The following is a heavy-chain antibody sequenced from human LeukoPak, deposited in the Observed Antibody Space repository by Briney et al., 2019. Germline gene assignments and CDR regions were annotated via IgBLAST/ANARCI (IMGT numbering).Heavy chain of an antibody. D-gene: IGHD2-2*01. CDR2: ISYDGSNK. J-gene: IGHJ4*02. CDR1: GFTFSSYG. Sequence: GGSLSLSCAASGFTFSSYGMHWVRQAPGKGLEWVAVISYDGSNKYYADSVKGRFTISRDNSKNTLYLQMNSLRAEDTAVYYCAKERIVVVPAALDYWGQGTLVTVSS. V-gene: IGHV3-30*18. CDR3: AKERIVVVPAALDY.